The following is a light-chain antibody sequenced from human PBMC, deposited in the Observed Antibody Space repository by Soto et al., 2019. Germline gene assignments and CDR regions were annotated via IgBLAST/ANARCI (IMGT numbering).Light chain of an antibody. CDR1: QSIGNH. CDR2: AAS. V-gene: IGKV1-39*01. CDR3: QQSYSSWT. J-gene: IGKJ1*01. Sequence: DIQMTQSPSSLSASVGDRVTITCRASQSIGNHLNWYRQKPGKPPDLLIYAASSLHSGVPSRFSGSGSGTEFTLTISSLQHEDFANFYCQQSYSSWTFGQGTKVEIK.